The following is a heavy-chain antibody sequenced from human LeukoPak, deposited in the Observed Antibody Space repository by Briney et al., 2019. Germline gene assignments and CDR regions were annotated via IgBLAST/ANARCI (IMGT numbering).Heavy chain of an antibody. Sequence: PAASVKVSCKASGYTFTSYDINWVRQATGQGLEWMGWMNPNSGNTGYAQKFQGRVTITRNTSISTAYMELSSLRSEDTAVYYCARGGAMVRYYYHMDVWGKGTTVTVSS. D-gene: IGHD5-18*01. CDR3: ARGGAMVRYYYHMDV. CDR1: GYTFTSYD. J-gene: IGHJ6*03. V-gene: IGHV1-8*01. CDR2: MNPNSGNT.